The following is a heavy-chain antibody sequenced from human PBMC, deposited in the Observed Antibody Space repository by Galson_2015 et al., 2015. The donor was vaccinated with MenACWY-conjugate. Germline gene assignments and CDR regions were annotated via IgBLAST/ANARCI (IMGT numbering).Heavy chain of an antibody. J-gene: IGHJ6*02. Sequence: SLRLSCAASGFTFSNYWIHWVRQAPGKGLVWVSRISSEGSITTYADSVKGRFAISRDNAKNTLYLQMNSLRAEDTAVYYCASGWNYGMDVWGQGTTVTVSS. D-gene: IGHD5-24*01. CDR2: ISSEGSIT. V-gene: IGHV3-74*03. CDR1: GFTFSNYW. CDR3: ASGWNYGMDV.